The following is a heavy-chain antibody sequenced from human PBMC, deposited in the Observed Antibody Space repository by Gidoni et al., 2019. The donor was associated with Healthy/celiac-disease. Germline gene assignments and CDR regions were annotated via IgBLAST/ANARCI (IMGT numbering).Heavy chain of an antibody. Sequence: QVQLVESGGGVVQPGRSLRLSCAASGFTFSSYGMHWVRQAPAKGLEWVAVIWYDGSNKYYADSVKGRFTISRDNSKNTLYLQMNSLRAEDTAVYYCARDLLGYCSSTSCFMDYWGQGTLVTVSS. D-gene: IGHD2-2*01. CDR1: GFTFSSYG. CDR2: IWYDGSNK. CDR3: ARDLLGYCSSTSCFMDY. J-gene: IGHJ4*02. V-gene: IGHV3-33*08.